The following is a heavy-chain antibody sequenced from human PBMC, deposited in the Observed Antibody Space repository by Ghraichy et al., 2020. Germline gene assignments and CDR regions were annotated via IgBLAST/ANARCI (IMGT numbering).Heavy chain of an antibody. D-gene: IGHD2-15*01. CDR2: INHSGST. CDR1: GGSFSGYY. J-gene: IGHJ4*02. Sequence: SETLSLTCAVYGGSFSGYYWSWIRQPPGKGLEWIGEINHSGSTNYNPSLKSRVTISVDTSKNQFSLKLSSVTAADTAVYYCARGLAPPSYYFDYWGQGTLVTVSS. V-gene: IGHV4-34*01. CDR3: ARGLAPPSYYFDY.